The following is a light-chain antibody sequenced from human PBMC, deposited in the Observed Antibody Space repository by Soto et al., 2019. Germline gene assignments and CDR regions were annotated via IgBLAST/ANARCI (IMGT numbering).Light chain of an antibody. CDR1: SADVDGHKY. CDR2: DVT. Sequence: QSVLTQPASVSGSPGQSITLSCSGASADVDGHKYVSQYRLHPGKAPKLTIFDVTYRPAGVSNRFSGSKSGNTASLTISGLQAEDEAEYYCCSYAGGDTFFLFGTGTKVTVL. J-gene: IGLJ1*01. V-gene: IGLV2-14*03. CDR3: CSYAGGDTFFL.